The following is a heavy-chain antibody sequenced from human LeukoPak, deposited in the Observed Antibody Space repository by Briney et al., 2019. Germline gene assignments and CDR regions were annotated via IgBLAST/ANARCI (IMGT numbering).Heavy chain of an antibody. V-gene: IGHV3-64*04. D-gene: IGHD3-9*01. Sequence: GGSLRLSCSVSGFTFSSYAMHWVRQAPGKGLEYVSAISSSGGSTYYADSVKGRFTISRDNAKNTLYLQMNSLRAEDTAVYYCARRRRKLRYFDWLPDHDAFDIWGQGTMVTVSS. CDR1: GFTFSSYA. J-gene: IGHJ3*02. CDR3: ARRRRKLRYFDWLPDHDAFDI. CDR2: ISSSGGST.